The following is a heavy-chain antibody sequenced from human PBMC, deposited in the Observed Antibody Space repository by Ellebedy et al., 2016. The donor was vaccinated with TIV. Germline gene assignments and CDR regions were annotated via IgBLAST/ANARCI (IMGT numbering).Heavy chain of an antibody. V-gene: IGHV1-18*04. Sequence: ASVEVSCXTSGYTFTSYSINWVRQAPGQGLEWMGWISGFNGDTNFAQQFQGRVTLTTDTSTSTAYMELRSLRPDDTAVYFCARVLVTAQSDYWGQGTLVTVSS. J-gene: IGHJ4*02. CDR1: GYTFTSYS. CDR3: ARVLVTAQSDY. CDR2: ISGFNGDT. D-gene: IGHD2-21*02.